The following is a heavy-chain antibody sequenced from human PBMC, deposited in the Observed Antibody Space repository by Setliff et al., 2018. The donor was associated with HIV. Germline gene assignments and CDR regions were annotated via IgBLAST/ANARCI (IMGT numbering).Heavy chain of an antibody. V-gene: IGHV1-8*03. CDR3: ARAHLTGTTVGLADY. Sequence: GASVKVSCKASGYNFTDYDINWVRQATGQGLEWMGWMNPNNGNTGYAEKFQGRVTITRDTSASTAYMELSSLRSEDTAVYYCARAHLTGTTVGLADYWGQGTLVTVSS. CDR2: MNPNNGNT. D-gene: IGHD1-7*01. CDR1: GYNFTDYD. J-gene: IGHJ4*02.